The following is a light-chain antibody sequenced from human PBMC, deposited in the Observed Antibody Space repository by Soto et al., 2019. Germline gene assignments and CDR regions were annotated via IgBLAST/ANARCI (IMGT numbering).Light chain of an antibody. CDR2: AAS. Sequence: DIQMTQSPPSLSASVGDKVTITCRASQNIDTYLNWFQQKPGKAPRLIIFAASSVQNGVPSRFRGSGSGTDFTLTITSLRPEDFGTYYCQQTFSIPFTFGPGNRLDIK. CDR3: QQTFSIPFT. V-gene: IGKV1-39*01. J-gene: IGKJ3*01. CDR1: QNIDTY.